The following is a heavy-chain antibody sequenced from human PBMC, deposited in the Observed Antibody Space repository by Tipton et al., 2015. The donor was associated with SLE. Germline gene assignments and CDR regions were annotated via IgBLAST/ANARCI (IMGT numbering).Heavy chain of an antibody. V-gene: IGHV3-21*01. Sequence: SLRLSCAASGFIFNTYNMNWVRLAPGKGLEWVSLISSRSDSIFYGDSVKGRFTISRDNAKNSLYLQMNNLRAEDSALYYCATDYGYYIGALDMWGQGTMVTVSS. J-gene: IGHJ3*02. CDR2: ISSRSDSI. CDR3: ATDYGYYIGALDM. CDR1: GFIFNTYN. D-gene: IGHD4-17*01.